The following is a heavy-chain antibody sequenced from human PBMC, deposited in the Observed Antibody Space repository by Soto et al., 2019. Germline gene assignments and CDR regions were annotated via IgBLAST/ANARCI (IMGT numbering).Heavy chain of an antibody. J-gene: IGHJ4*02. Sequence: ASVKVSCKASGYPFTSYYMHWLRQAPGQGLEWMGIMNPSGGSTSYAQKFQGIVTMTRDTSTSTVYMELSSLSSEDTAVYYCARDITGTTPTCGYWGQGTLVTVSS. V-gene: IGHV1-46*01. CDR3: ARDITGTTPTCGY. D-gene: IGHD1-7*01. CDR2: MNPSGGST. CDR1: GYPFTSYY.